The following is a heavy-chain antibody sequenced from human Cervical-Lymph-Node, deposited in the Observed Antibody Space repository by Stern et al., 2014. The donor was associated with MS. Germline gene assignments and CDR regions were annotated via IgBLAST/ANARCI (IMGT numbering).Heavy chain of an antibody. D-gene: IGHD5-12*01. CDR3: ARSPATPSGYDRFDY. V-gene: IGHV5-51*03. Sequence: EVQLVESGAEVKKPGESLKISCEASGYLFDDYWIGWVRQMSGRGLELVAIIFPRDSNTRYSPSVQGQVTISSDKSISTAYLQWSSQKASDPAMYSCARSPATPSGYDRFDYWGQGALVTVSS. CDR1: GYLFDDYW. CDR2: IFPRDSNT. J-gene: IGHJ4*02.